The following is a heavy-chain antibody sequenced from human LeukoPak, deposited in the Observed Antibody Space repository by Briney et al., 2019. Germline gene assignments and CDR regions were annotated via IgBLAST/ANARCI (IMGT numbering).Heavy chain of an antibody. CDR3: VRSSRWQLAFDY. CDR1: GGSISSYY. Sequence: PSETLSLTCTVSGGSISSYYWSWTRQPPGKGLEWIGYIYYSGSTNYNPSLKSRVTISVDTSKNQFSLKLSSVTAADTAVYYCVRSSRWQLAFDYWGQGTLVTVSS. CDR2: IYYSGST. D-gene: IGHD6-13*01. J-gene: IGHJ4*02. V-gene: IGHV4-59*01.